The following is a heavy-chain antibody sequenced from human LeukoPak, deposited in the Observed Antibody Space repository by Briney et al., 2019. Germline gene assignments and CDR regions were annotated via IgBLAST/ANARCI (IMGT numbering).Heavy chain of an antibody. CDR2: ISDNGVYT. Sequence: GGSLRLSCAVSGSTFSKYIMSWVRQAPGKGLEWVSGISDNGVYTAYAGSVEGRFTISRDNSKNTLYMQMNSLRAEDTAIYYCAKWGADKVEWRHYVDSWGQGTLVILSS. CDR1: GSTFSKYI. D-gene: IGHD3-16*01. CDR3: AKWGADKVEWRHYVDS. V-gene: IGHV3-23*01. J-gene: IGHJ4*02.